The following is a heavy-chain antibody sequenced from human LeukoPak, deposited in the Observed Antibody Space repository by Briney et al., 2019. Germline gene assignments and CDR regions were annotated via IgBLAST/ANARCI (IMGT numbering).Heavy chain of an antibody. CDR3: ARVGGPVPAALEDAFDL. J-gene: IGHJ3*01. CDR1: GASINTYY. D-gene: IGHD6-6*01. CDR2: VYTSGSP. V-gene: IGHV4-4*07. Sequence: SETLSLTCNVSGASINTYYWSWIRQSAGGGLEFIGRVYTSGSPDYNPPLKSRVAMSADTSKNQFSLKLRSVTAADTALYFCARVGGPVPAALEDAFDLWGQGILVTVSS.